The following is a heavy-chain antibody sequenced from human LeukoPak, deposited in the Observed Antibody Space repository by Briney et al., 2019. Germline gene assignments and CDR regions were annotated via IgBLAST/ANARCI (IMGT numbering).Heavy chain of an antibody. V-gene: IGHV3-15*01. J-gene: IGHJ4*02. Sequence: PGGSLRLSCAASGFTFNNAWMNWVRQAPGKGLEWVGRIKSKTDGGTTEYAAPVRGRFTISRDDSRNTLHPQMNSLKTEDTAVYYCTTLQMYYYDSSGYYFFDYWGQGTLVTVSS. CDR3: TTLQMYYYDSSGYYFFDY. CDR2: IKSKTDGGTT. D-gene: IGHD3-22*01. CDR1: GFTFNNAW.